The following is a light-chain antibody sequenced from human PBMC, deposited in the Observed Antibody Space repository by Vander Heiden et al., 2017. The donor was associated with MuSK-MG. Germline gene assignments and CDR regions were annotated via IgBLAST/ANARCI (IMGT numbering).Light chain of an antibody. CDR1: QRISTY. Sequence: DIQMTQPPSSLSASVGDRVTITCRASQRISTYLNWYQQKPGKAPQVLIYAASGLQSGVPSRFSGSGSGRDFTLTISSLQPEDFAIYYCQQSYSTPYTFGQGTQLEIK. V-gene: IGKV1-39*01. J-gene: IGKJ2*01. CDR2: AAS. CDR3: QQSYSTPYT.